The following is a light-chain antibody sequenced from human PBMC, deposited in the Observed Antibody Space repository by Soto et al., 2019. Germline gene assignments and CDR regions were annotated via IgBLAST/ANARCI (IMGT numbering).Light chain of an antibody. CDR2: GAS. CDR1: QSVSSN. CDR3: QQYNNWPRT. Sequence: EIVMTQSPGTLSVSPGGRAILSCRDSQSVSSNLAWYQQKPGQAPRLLIYGASTRATGIPARFSGSRSGTEFTLTISSLQSEDFAVYYCQQYNNWPRTFGQGTKVEIK. J-gene: IGKJ1*01. V-gene: IGKV3-15*01.